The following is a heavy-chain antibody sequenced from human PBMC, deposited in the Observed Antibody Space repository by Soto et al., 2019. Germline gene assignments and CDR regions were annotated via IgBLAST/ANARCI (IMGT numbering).Heavy chain of an antibody. V-gene: IGHV3-48*03. CDR2: LRSSGSTI. CDR1: GFTFRTFP. D-gene: IGHD4-4*01. Sequence: VGSPRLSCGAYGFTFRTFPMNWVRRAPGTRLEWISYLRSSGSTIYDADSGNGRFTISRDNAKNSLYLQRGSLRAEDTAVYYCARDSDYTNHIDYWCQGALVTVST. J-gene: IGHJ4*02. CDR3: ARDSDYTNHIDY.